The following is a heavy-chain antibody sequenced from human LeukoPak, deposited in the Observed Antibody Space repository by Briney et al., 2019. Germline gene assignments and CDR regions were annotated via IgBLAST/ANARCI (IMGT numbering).Heavy chain of an antibody. D-gene: IGHD3-22*01. Sequence: ASVKVSCNISGYTLTDFSMHWVRQAPGRGLEWMGGFNREDDEAIYAPHFQGRVTVTEDTSTDTACMELSSLRSEDTAVYYCATLDSYYDNSGRPLVPDWGQGTLVTVSS. V-gene: IGHV1-24*01. CDR2: FNREDDEA. J-gene: IGHJ4*02. CDR1: GYTLTDFS. CDR3: ATLDSYYDNSGRPLVPD.